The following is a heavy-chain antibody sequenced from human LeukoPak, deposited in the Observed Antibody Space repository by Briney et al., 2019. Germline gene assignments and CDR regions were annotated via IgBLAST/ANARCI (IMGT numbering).Heavy chain of an antibody. CDR2: INHSGST. V-gene: IGHV4-34*01. CDR1: GGSLSGYY. D-gene: IGHD5-18*01. CDR3: ARGGYSYGYVDYYYYYMDV. J-gene: IGHJ6*03. Sequence: SETLSLTCAVYGGSLSGYYWSWIRQPPAKGLEWIGEINHSGSTNYNPSLKSRVTISVDTSKNQFSLKLSSVTAADTAVYYCARGGYSYGYVDYYYYYMDVWGKGTTVTISS.